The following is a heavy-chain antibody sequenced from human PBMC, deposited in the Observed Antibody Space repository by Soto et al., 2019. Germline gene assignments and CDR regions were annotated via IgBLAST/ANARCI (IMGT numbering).Heavy chain of an antibody. J-gene: IGHJ6*02. Sequence: QVQLQESGPGLVKPSETLSLTCTVSSGSISSYYWSWIRQPPGKGLEWIGYIYYSGSTYYNPSLKRRVAISLDTSKNQFSLKLRSVTAADTAVYYCARGSTVTDYYYYGMDVWGQGTTVTVSS. V-gene: IGHV4-59*01. CDR3: ARGSTVTDYYYYGMDV. D-gene: IGHD4-4*01. CDR2: IYYSGST. CDR1: SGSISSYY.